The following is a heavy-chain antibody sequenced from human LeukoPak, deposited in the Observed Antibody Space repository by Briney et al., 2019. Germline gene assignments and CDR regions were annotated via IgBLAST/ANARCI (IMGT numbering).Heavy chain of an antibody. CDR2: ISGDAVTS. V-gene: IGHV3-23*01. CDR3: ARELAVAGTGASDY. D-gene: IGHD6-19*01. Sequence: GGSLRLSCAASGFTFKNYAMNWVRQSPGQGLEWVSTISGDAVTSWYADSVKGRFTVSRDNSKNTLYLQMNSLRAEDTAVYYCARELAVAGTGASDYWGQGTLVTVSS. J-gene: IGHJ4*02. CDR1: GFTFKNYA.